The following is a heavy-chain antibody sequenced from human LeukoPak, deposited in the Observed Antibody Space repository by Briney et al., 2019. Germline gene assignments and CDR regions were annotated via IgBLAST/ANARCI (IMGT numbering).Heavy chain of an antibody. CDR2: ISSSGSTI. J-gene: IGHJ4*02. CDR3: ARGGELRYFDWEIY. D-gene: IGHD3-9*01. V-gene: IGHV3-48*03. CDR1: GFTFSSYE. Sequence: GGSLRLSCAASGFTFSSYEMNWVRQAPGKGLEWVSYISSSGSTIYYADSVKGQFTISRDNAKNSLYLQMNSLRAEDTAVYYCARGGELRYFDWEIYWGQGTLVTVSS.